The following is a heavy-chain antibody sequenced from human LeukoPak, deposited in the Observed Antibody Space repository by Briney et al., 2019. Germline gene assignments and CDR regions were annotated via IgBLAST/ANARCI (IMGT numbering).Heavy chain of an antibody. V-gene: IGHV1-46*03. CDR2: INPSGGST. J-gene: IGHJ4*02. Sequence: ASVKVSCKASGYTFTSYYMHWVRQAPGQGLEWMGMINPSGGSTSYAQKFQGRVTMTRDTYTSTVYMELSSLRSEDTAVYYCARDHRITMVRGVSYFDYWGQGTLVTVSS. CDR3: ARDHRITMVRGVSYFDY. CDR1: GYTFTSYY. D-gene: IGHD3-10*01.